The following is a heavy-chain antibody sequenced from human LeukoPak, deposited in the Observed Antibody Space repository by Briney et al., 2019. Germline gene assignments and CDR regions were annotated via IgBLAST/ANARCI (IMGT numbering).Heavy chain of an antibody. CDR1: GFTFSNNG. V-gene: IGHV3-23*01. CDR2: LSGSGSSV. Sequence: GGSLRLSCVVSGFTFSNNGMSWVRQAPGKGLEWVSGLSGSGSSVYYADSVRGRLTISRDNSRNTLYFQSDSLRADDTPVYFFVKGLNWFDPWGQGTLVTVSS. CDR3: VKGLNWFDP. J-gene: IGHJ5*02. D-gene: IGHD4-11*01.